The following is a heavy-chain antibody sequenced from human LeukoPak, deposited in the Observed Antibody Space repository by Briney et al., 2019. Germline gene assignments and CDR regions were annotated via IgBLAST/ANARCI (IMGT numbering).Heavy chain of an antibody. CDR3: ARFYGDYQNYPDY. CDR2: IYRSGST. D-gene: IGHD4-17*01. CDR1: GGSINSGAYS. V-gene: IGHV4-30-2*01. Sequence: SQTLSLTCAVSGGSINSGAYSWSWIRQPPGKGLEWIGYIYRSGSTYYNPSLKSRVTISVDRSKNQFSLRLSSVTAANAAMYYCARFYGDYQNYPDYWGQGTLVTVSS. J-gene: IGHJ4*02.